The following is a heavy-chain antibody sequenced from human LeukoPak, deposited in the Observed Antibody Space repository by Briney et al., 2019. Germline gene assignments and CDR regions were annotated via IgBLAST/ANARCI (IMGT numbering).Heavy chain of an antibody. CDR3: AKDPHPYGSGLFYYFDY. V-gene: IGHV3-30*02. CDR2: IPYDGSNK. CDR1: GFTFSSYG. D-gene: IGHD3-10*01. J-gene: IGHJ4*02. Sequence: GGSLRLSCAASGFTFSSYGMHWVRQAPGKGLEWVAFIPYDGSNKYYADSVKGRFTISRDNSKNTLYLQMNSLRAEDTAVYYCAKDPHPYGSGLFYYFDYWGRGTLVTVSS.